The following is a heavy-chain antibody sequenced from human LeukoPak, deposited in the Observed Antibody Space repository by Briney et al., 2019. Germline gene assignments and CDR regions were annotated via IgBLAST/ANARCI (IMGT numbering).Heavy chain of an antibody. CDR1: GFTFDDYA. Sequence: GRSLRLSRAASGFTFDDYAMPWVRQAPGKGLEWVSGISWNSGSIGYADSVKGRFTISRDNAKNSLYLQMNSLRAEDTALYYCAKGDYGDSRRAFDIWGQGTMVTVSS. CDR2: ISWNSGSI. CDR3: AKGDYGDSRRAFDI. D-gene: IGHD4-17*01. V-gene: IGHV3-9*01. J-gene: IGHJ3*02.